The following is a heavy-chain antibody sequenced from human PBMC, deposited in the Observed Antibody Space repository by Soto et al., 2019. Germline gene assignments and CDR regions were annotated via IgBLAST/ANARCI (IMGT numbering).Heavy chain of an antibody. V-gene: IGHV1-2*02. CDR3: ARDHPISSLLRSGYYYFLDY. Sequence: ASVKVSCKASGYTFTGYYMHWVRQAPGQGLEWMGWINPNSGGTNYAQKFQGRVTMTRDTSISTAYMELSRLRSDDTAVYYCARDHPISSLLRSGYYYFLDYSGQGTLVTVSS. D-gene: IGHD3-22*01. CDR2: INPNSGGT. CDR1: GYTFTGYY. J-gene: IGHJ4*02.